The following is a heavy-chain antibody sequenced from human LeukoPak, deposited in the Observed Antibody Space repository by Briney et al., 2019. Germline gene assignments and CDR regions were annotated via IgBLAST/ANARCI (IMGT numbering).Heavy chain of an antibody. Sequence: GGSLRLSCVASGFTFSNHWMTWVRQAPGKGLEWVANIKEDGSEIHYVDSVKGRFTIPRDNARNSLYLQMNNLRVDDTALYYCTRDRYSNMWGQGTVVTVSS. CDR3: TRDRYSNM. CDR2: IKEDGSEI. J-gene: IGHJ3*02. V-gene: IGHV3-7*01. D-gene: IGHD6-13*01. CDR1: GFTFSNHW.